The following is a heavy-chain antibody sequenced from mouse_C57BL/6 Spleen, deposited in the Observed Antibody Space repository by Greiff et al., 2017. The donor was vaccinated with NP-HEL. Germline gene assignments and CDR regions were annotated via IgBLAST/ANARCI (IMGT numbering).Heavy chain of an antibody. CDR2: INPSSGYT. Sequence: QVQLQQSGAELARPGASVKMSCKASGYTFTSSTMHWVKQRPGQGLEWIGYINPSSGYTKSNQKFKEKGTFTADKSTSTAYIQLSSLTSEYSAVYYCARLLGDAMDYWGQGTSVTVSS. V-gene: IGHV1-4*01. CDR3: ARLLGDAMDY. CDR1: GYTFTSST. J-gene: IGHJ4*01. D-gene: IGHD4-1*01.